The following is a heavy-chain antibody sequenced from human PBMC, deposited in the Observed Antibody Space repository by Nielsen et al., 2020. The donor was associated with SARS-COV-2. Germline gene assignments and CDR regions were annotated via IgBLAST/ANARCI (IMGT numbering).Heavy chain of an antibody. V-gene: IGHV1-2*04. CDR3: ASSWVPAATFDY. CDR1: GYTFTGYY. Sequence: ASVKVSCKASGYTFTGYYMHWVRQAPGQGLEWMGWINPNSGGTNYAQKFQGWVTMTRDTSISTAYMELSRLRSDDTAVYYCASSWVPAATFDYWGQGTLVTVSS. D-gene: IGHD2-2*01. CDR2: INPNSGGT. J-gene: IGHJ4*02.